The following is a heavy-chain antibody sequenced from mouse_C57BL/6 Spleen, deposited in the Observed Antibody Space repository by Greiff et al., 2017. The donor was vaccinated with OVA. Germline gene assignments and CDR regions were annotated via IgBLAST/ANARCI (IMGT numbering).Heavy chain of an antibody. D-gene: IGHD3-2*02. Sequence: QVHVKQSGAELVKPGASVKLSCKASGYTFTEYTIHWVKQRSGQGLEWIGWFYPGSGSIKYNEKFKDKATLTADKSSSTVYMELSRLTSEDSAVYFYARHEDQGCGDYAMDDWGQGTSVTVSS. CDR3: ARHEDQGCGDYAMDD. J-gene: IGHJ4*01. CDR1: GYTFTEYT. V-gene: IGHV1-62-2*01. CDR2: FYPGSGSI.